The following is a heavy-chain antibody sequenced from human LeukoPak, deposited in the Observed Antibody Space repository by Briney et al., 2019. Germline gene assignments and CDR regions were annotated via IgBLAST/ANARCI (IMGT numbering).Heavy chain of an antibody. D-gene: IGHD6-13*01. V-gene: IGHV3-66*01. Sequence: PGGSLRLSCAASGFTFSYYNMSWVRQVPGKGLEWVSVIYAGGATSYADSVKGRFTVSRDDSKNTVFLQMNSLRVEDTAFYYCARGKGSSWYNWFDPWGQGTLVTVSS. CDR2: IYAGGAT. CDR1: GFTFSYYN. CDR3: ARGKGSSWYNWFDP. J-gene: IGHJ5*02.